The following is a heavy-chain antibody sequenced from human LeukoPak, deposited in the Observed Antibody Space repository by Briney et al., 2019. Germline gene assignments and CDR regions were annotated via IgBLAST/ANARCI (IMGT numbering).Heavy chain of an antibody. CDR3: AELGITMIGGV. Sequence: PGGSLRVSCAASGFTVSSYEMNWVRQAPGKGLEWVSYISSSGSTIYYADSVKGRFTISRDNAKNSLYLQMNSLRAEDTAVYYCAELGITMIGGVWGKGTTVTISS. D-gene: IGHD3-10*02. V-gene: IGHV3-48*03. CDR2: ISSSGSTI. J-gene: IGHJ6*04. CDR1: GFTVSSYE.